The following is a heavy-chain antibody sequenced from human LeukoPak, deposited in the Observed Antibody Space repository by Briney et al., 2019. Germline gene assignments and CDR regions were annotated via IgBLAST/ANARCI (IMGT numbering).Heavy chain of an antibody. Sequence: SETLSLTCTVSGGSISSGGYYWSWIRQHPGKGLEWIGYIYYSGSTYYNPSLKSRVTISVDTSKNQFSLKLSSVTAADTAVYYCARNDFATRLFDYWGQGTLVTVSS. V-gene: IGHV4-31*03. CDR2: IYYSGST. D-gene: IGHD1-1*01. J-gene: IGHJ4*02. CDR1: GGSISSGGYY. CDR3: ARNDFATRLFDY.